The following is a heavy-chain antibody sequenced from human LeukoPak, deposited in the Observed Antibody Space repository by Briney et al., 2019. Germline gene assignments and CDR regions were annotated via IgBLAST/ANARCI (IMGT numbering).Heavy chain of an antibody. CDR1: GGSISRSSYY. J-gene: IGHJ3*02. CDR3: MRERREDNSYFDAFDI. D-gene: IGHD4-11*01. CDR2: ISYSGDI. Sequence: SETLSLICSVSGGSISRSSYYWGWVCQTPGKGLEWIGSISYSGDIYSNPSLKSRITISIDTSKTQFSLKVHSVTAADTAVYYCMRERREDNSYFDAFDIWGHGTTVTASS. V-gene: IGHV4-39*07.